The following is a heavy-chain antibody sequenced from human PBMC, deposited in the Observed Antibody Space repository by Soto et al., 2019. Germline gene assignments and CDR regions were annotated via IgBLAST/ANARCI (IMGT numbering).Heavy chain of an antibody. CDR3: ARVSGQWLLSY. CDR2: ISNTGGVI. J-gene: IGHJ4*02. D-gene: IGHD6-19*01. V-gene: IGHV3-11*01. CDR1: GFIFSDYY. Sequence: GGSLRLSCAASGFIFSDYYISWIRQAPGKGLEWVSYISNTGGVIYYADSVKGRFTVSRDNAKNSLYLQMNSLGADDTAVYYCARVSGQWLLSYWGQGTLVTVSS.